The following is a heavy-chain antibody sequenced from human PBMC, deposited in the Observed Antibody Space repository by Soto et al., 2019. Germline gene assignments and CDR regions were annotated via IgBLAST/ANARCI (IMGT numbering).Heavy chain of an antibody. J-gene: IGHJ4*02. CDR2: TYYSGST. D-gene: IGHD4-17*01. CDR1: GGSISSGDYY. V-gene: IGHV4-30-4*01. CDR3: ASYGGKSVYFDY. Sequence: QVQLQESGPGLVKPSQTLSLTCTVSGGSISSGDYYWVWIRQPPGKGLEWLGYTYYSGSTSYNPSRMRRVTISVATSRTQVALKLSSVTAADTAVYHCASYGGKSVYFDYWGQGTLVTVSS.